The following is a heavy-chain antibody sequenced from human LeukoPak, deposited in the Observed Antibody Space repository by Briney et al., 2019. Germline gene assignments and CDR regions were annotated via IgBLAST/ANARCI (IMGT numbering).Heavy chain of an antibody. CDR2: ISSSSSTI. D-gene: IGHD2-2*01. Sequence: GGSLRLSCAASGFTFSSYSMNWVRQAPGKGLEWVSYISSSSSTIYYADSVKGRFTISRDNAKNSLYLQVNSLRAEDTAVYYCARDCSSTSRCWGPWGQGTLVTVSS. CDR1: GFTFSSYS. CDR3: ARDCSSTSRCWGP. V-gene: IGHV3-48*01. J-gene: IGHJ5*02.